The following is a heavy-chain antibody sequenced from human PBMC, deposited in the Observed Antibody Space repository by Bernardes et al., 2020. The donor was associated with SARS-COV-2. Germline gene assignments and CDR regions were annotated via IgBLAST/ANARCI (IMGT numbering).Heavy chain of an antibody. D-gene: IGHD3-3*01. Sequence: GESLQISCRTSGYRFTSYWISWVRQMRGKGLEWMGSIDPTDSFSKYSPSFQGHVSISADKSTSITYLQWSSLKASDTAMYYCARDYDFWSGYYDYFDYWGQGTLVTVSS. V-gene: IGHV5-10-1*01. J-gene: IGHJ4*02. CDR2: IDPTDSFS. CDR1: GYRFTSYW. CDR3: ARDYDFWSGYYDYFDY.